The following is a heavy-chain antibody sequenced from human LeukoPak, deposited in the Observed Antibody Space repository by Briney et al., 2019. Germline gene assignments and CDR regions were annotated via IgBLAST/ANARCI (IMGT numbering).Heavy chain of an antibody. J-gene: IGHJ6*02. Sequence: ASVKVSCKASGYTFTSYGTSWVRQAPGQGLEWVGWISAYNGNTNYAQKLQGRVTMTTDTSTSTAYMELRSLRSDDTAVYYCARGGPSVSYSSSWYPSFYYYYYGMNVWGQGTTVTVSS. CDR3: ARGGPSVSYSSSWYPSFYYYYYGMNV. CDR1: GYTFTSYG. V-gene: IGHV1-18*01. D-gene: IGHD6-13*01. CDR2: ISAYNGNT.